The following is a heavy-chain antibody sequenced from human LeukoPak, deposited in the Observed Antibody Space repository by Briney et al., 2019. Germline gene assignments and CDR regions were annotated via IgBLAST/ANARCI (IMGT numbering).Heavy chain of an antibody. CDR3: AKSVPSGGSCYDY. D-gene: IGHD2-15*01. Sequence: GGSLRLSCAVSGFTFSSYAMRWVRQAPGKGLEWVSAISGSGGSTYYADSVKGRFTISRDNSKNTLYLQMNSLRAEDTAVYYCAKSVPSGGSCYDYWGQGTLVTVSS. CDR1: GFTFSSYA. J-gene: IGHJ4*02. V-gene: IGHV3-23*01. CDR2: ISGSGGST.